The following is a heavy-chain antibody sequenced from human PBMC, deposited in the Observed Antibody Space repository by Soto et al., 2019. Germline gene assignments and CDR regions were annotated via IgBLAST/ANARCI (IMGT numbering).Heavy chain of an antibody. CDR1: GYTLTELS. J-gene: IGHJ4*02. D-gene: IGHD4-4*01. Sequence: ASVKVSCKVSGYTLTELSMHWVRQAPGKGLEWMGGFDPEDGETIYALKFQGRVTMTEDTSTDTAYMELSSLRSEDTALFYCATSVPHSNYMYYLDYWGQGTLVTVSP. CDR3: ATSVPHSNYMYYLDY. CDR2: FDPEDGET. V-gene: IGHV1-24*01.